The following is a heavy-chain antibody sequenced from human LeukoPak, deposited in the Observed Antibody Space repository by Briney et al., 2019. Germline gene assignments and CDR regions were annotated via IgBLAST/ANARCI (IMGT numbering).Heavy chain of an antibody. V-gene: IGHV3-48*02. CDR1: GFTFNTYS. CDR3: ARVGSGLYGMDV. Sequence: GGSLRLSCAASGFTFNTYSMNWVRQAPGKGLEWLSYITSTSSTIYYTDSVKGRFTISRDNAKNSLYLQMNSLRDDDTAVYYCARVGSGLYGMDVWGQGTTVTVSS. J-gene: IGHJ6*02. CDR2: ITSTSSTI. D-gene: IGHD3-10*01.